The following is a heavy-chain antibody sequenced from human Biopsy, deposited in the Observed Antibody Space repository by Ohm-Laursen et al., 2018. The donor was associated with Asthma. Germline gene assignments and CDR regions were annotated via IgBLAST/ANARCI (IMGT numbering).Heavy chain of an antibody. CDR2: HDHEEGGT. V-gene: IGHV1-24*01. CDR3: ASDFPKDYVRYNFQF. CDR1: GYSLTDLS. Sequence: ASVKVSCKISGYSLTDLSMHWVRQTPGQGPEWMGGHDHEEGGTVNARRFQGRVTMTEDTSTDTAYMELSSLSSDDTAVYYCASDFPKDYVRYNFQFWGQGTLVTVSS. D-gene: IGHD4-17*01. J-gene: IGHJ4*02.